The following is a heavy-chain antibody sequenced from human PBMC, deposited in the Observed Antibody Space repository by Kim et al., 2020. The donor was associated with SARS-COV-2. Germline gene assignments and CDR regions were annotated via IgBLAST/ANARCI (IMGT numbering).Heavy chain of an antibody. V-gene: IGHV3-23*01. Sequence: GGSLRLSCAASGFTFSSYAMSWVRQAPGKGLEWVSAISGSGSSTYYADSVKGRFTISRDNSKNTLYLQMNSLRAEDTAVYYCAKTRTPYYYGSGSYYPTFDYWGQGTLVTVSS. CDR3: AKTRTPYYYGSGSYYPTFDY. D-gene: IGHD3-10*01. CDR1: GFTFSSYA. CDR2: ISGSGSST. J-gene: IGHJ4*02.